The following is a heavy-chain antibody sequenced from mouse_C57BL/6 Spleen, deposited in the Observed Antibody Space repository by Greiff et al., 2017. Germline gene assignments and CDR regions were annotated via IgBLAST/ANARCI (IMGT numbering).Heavy chain of an antibody. Sequence: EVQVVESGGGLVTPGGSLKLSCAASGFTFSSYAMYWVHQTPEKRLEWVATISDGGSYTYYAENVKGRFTMTRDNAKNNLYLQMSHLKSEDTAMYYCASGTGTRAMDYWGQGTSVTVSS. CDR2: ISDGGSYT. CDR1: GFTFSSYA. CDR3: ASGTGTRAMDY. V-gene: IGHV5-4*01. J-gene: IGHJ4*01. D-gene: IGHD4-1*01.